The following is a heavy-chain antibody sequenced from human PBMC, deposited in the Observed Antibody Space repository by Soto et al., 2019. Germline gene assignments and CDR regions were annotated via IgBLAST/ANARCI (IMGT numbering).Heavy chain of an antibody. CDR3: ARDRCSGGSCHAFDI. Sequence: QLQLQESGSGLVKPSQTLSLTCAVSGGSISSGGYSWSWIRQPPGKGLECIGYIYHSGSTYYNPSLKSRLTISVDRSKNQFSLRLRSVTAADTAVYYCARDRCSGGSCHAFDIWGQGTMVTVSS. V-gene: IGHV4-30-2*01. D-gene: IGHD2-15*01. CDR2: IYHSGST. CDR1: GGSISSGGYS. J-gene: IGHJ3*02.